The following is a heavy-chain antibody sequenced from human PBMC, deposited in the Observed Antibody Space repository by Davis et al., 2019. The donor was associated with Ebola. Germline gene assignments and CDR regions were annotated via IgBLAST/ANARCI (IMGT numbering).Heavy chain of an antibody. D-gene: IGHD6-19*01. CDR3: AAFSGWYERAAFEI. Sequence: PGGSLRLSCAVNGGPFSAYYWTYIRQSPGKGLEWIGEIYHSGTTNYNPSLKSRVTISVDKSKNQFSLKLTSVTAADTAVYYCAAFSGWYERAAFEIWGQGTVVTVSS. V-gene: IGHV4-34*01. J-gene: IGHJ3*02. CDR2: IYHSGTT. CDR1: GGPFSAYY.